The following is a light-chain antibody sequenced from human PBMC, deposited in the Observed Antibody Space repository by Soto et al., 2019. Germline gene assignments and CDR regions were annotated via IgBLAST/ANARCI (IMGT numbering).Light chain of an antibody. V-gene: IGKV3-20*01. Sequence: EIVLTQSPGTLSLSPGERATLSCRASQSVSSSYLAWYQQKPGQAPRLLNYGASSRATGIPDRFSGSGSGTDFTLIISRLEPEDYAVYYCQKYGSSPQTFGQGTKVEIK. J-gene: IGKJ1*01. CDR3: QKYGSSPQT. CDR2: GAS. CDR1: QSVSSSY.